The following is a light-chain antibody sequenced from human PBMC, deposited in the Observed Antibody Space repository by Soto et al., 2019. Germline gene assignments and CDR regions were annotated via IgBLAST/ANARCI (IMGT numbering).Light chain of an antibody. CDR3: MIWPSNAVV. CDR1: SDINVGSYN. Sequence: QSVLTQPPSSSASPGESARLTCTLPSDINVGSYNIYWYQQKSGSPPRYLLYYYSDSDKGQGSGVPSRFSGSKDASANTGILLISGLQSEDEADYYCMIWPSNAVVFGGGTKLPS. CDR2: YYSDSDK. J-gene: IGLJ2*01. V-gene: IGLV5-37*01.